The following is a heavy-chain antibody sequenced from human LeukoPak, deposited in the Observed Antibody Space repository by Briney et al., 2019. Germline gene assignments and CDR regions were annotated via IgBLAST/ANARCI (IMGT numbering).Heavy chain of an antibody. Sequence: PGGSLRLSCAASGFTFSSYGMHWVRQAPGKGLEWVAFIRYDGSNKYYADSVKGRFTISRDNSKNTLYPQMNSLRAEDTAVYYCATGQSGYSYGYVFDYWGQGTLVTVSS. V-gene: IGHV3-30*02. CDR2: IRYDGSNK. CDR1: GFTFSSYG. J-gene: IGHJ4*02. CDR3: ATGQSGYSYGYVFDY. D-gene: IGHD5-18*01.